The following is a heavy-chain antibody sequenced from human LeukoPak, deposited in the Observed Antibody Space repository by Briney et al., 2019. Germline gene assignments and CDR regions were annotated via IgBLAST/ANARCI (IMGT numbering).Heavy chain of an antibody. J-gene: IGHJ4*02. Sequence: PSETMCLTCTVSADFISSFYWSWIRQPPGKGLEWIGYIYYTGNTNYNPPLKSRVTISVDTSRNQFSLKLTSVTAADTAVYYCATLAGYIYGVTSDFWGQGTLVTVSS. D-gene: IGHD5-18*01. CDR2: IYYTGNT. CDR1: ADFISSFY. CDR3: ATLAGYIYGVTSDF. V-gene: IGHV4-59*08.